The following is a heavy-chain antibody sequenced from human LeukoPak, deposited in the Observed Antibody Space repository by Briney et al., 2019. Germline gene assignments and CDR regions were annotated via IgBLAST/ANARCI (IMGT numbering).Heavy chain of an antibody. Sequence: GASVKVSCKASGYTFTSYAMHWVRQAPGQGLEWMGIINPSGGSTSYAQKFQGRVTMTRDTSTSTVYMELSSLRSEDTAVYYCATMDSASGYIAAPAPLGYWGQGTLVTVSS. CDR3: ATMDSASGYIAAPAPLGY. CDR2: INPSGGST. V-gene: IGHV1-46*01. CDR1: GYTFTSYA. J-gene: IGHJ1*01. D-gene: IGHD6-13*01.